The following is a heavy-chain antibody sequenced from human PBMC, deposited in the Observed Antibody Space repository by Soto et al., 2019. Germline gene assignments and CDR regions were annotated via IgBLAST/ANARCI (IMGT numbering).Heavy chain of an antibody. Sequence: GGSLRLSCAASGFTFSSYTMNWVRQAPGKGLEWVSSISSSSSYIYYADSVKGRFTISRDNAKNSLYLQMNGLRAEDTAVYYCARILIIGTTGGSYFDYWGQGT. D-gene: IGHD1-20*01. V-gene: IGHV3-21*01. CDR2: ISSSSSYI. CDR1: GFTFSSYT. J-gene: IGHJ4*02. CDR3: ARILIIGTTGGSYFDY.